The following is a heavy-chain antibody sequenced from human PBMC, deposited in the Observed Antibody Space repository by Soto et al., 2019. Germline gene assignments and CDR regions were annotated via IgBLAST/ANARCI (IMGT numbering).Heavy chain of an antibody. D-gene: IGHD6-13*01. CDR3: ARTYSPFDY. Sequence: GASVVSCKASGYTFTSYGISWVRQAPGQGLEWMGWISAYNGNTNYAQKLQGRVTMTTDTSTSTAYMELRSLRSDDTAVYYCARTYSPFDYWGQGTLVTVSS. V-gene: IGHV1-18*01. CDR1: GYTFTSYG. CDR2: ISAYNGNT. J-gene: IGHJ4*02.